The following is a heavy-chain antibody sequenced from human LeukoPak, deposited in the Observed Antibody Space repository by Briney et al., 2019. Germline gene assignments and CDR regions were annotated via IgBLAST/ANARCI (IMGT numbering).Heavy chain of an antibody. CDR3: ARAGGSWELIL. CDR2: IRQDGSEK. V-gene: IGHV3-7*01. D-gene: IGHD2-15*01. J-gene: IGHJ4*02. CDR1: GFTFANYW. Sequence: PGGSLRLSCAASGFTFANYWMSWVRQAPGKGLEWVANIRQDGSEKFYVDSVKGRFTISRDNDKSSLYLQMNSLRGEDTAVYFCARAGGSWELILWGQGTLVTVS.